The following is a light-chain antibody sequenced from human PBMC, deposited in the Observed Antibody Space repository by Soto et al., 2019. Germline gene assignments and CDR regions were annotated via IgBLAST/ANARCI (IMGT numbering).Light chain of an antibody. J-gene: IGKJ2*01. V-gene: IGKV3-20*01. CDR2: GAS. CDR3: QQYSTSPYT. Sequence: EIVLTQSPGTLSLSPGERATLSCRASQSVSSNYLAWYQQKPGQAPRLLIYGASSRATGIPDRFSGSGSGTDFNLTISRLEPEDFAVYYCQQYSTSPYTFGQGTKLEIK. CDR1: QSVSSNY.